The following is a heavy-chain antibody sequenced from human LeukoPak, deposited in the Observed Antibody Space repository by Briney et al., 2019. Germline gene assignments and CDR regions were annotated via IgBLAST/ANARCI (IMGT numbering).Heavy chain of an antibody. Sequence: PSETLSLTCAVSGGSSSSSNWWNWVRQPPGKGLEWIGEIDHSGRTNYNPSLKSRVTISVDTSKNQFSLKLSSVTAADTAIYYCARVPPTYPAYYFDSWGQGTLVTVSS. V-gene: IGHV4-4*02. CDR3: ARVPPTYPAYYFDS. CDR1: GGSSSSSNW. CDR2: IDHSGRT. D-gene: IGHD1-1*01. J-gene: IGHJ4*02.